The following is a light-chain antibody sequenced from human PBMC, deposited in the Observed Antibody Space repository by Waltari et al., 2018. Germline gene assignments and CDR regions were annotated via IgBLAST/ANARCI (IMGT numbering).Light chain of an antibody. V-gene: IGLV1-47*01. CDR3: AAWDDNLTGPL. Sequence: SVLTQPPSASGTPGQTVTIPCSGSSSNIGGTFVYWYQQLPGMAPQLLIYKNNQRPSGVPDRFSGSKSGTSASLAISGLRSDDEAEYYCAAWDDNLTGPLFGGGTKVTVL. J-gene: IGLJ3*02. CDR2: KNN. CDR1: SSNIGGTF.